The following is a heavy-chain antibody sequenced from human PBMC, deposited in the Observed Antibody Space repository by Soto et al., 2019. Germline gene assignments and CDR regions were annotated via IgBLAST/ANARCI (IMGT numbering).Heavy chain of an antibody. D-gene: IGHD1-26*01. V-gene: IGHV5-51*01. J-gene: IGHJ4*02. CDR2: VFPGDSQI. Sequence: PGESLKIGCKGSGYSFTKWWIGWVRQMPGKGRGWMGFVFPGDSQIRYNPSFEGQVTISADKSTATAYLQWNALQASDSAMYYSTRHWVGRPDYWGQGTLDTVSS. CDR1: GYSFTKWW. CDR3: TRHWVGRPDY.